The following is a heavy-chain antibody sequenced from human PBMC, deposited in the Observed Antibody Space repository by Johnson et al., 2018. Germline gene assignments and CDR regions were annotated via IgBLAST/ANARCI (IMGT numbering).Heavy chain of an antibody. Sequence: QVQLVESGGGLVKPGGSLRLSCAASGFTFSDYYMSWIRQAPGKGLEWVSYISSSGSTIYYADSVKGRFTISRDNSKNTLYLQMNSLRAEETAVYYCAKEGVMEWEYYGPFQYWGPGTLVTVAS. V-gene: IGHV3-11*04. CDR1: GFTFSDYY. D-gene: IGHD1-26*01. CDR2: ISSSGSTI. J-gene: IGHJ1*01. CDR3: AKEGVMEWEYYGPFQY.